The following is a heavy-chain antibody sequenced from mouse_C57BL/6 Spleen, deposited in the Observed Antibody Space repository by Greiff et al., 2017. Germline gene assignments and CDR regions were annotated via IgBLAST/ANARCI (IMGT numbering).Heavy chain of an antibody. D-gene: IGHD1-1*01. CDR2: FYPGSGSI. J-gene: IGHJ1*03. CDR3: ARHEEGFTGPYYGSSYGYFDV. Sequence: QVQLKQSGAELVKPGASVKLSCKASGYTFTEYTIHWVKQRSGQGLEWIGWFYPGSGSIKYNEKFKDKATLTADKSSSTVYMELSRLTSEDSAVYFCARHEEGFTGPYYGSSYGYFDVWGTGTTVTVSA. V-gene: IGHV1-62-2*01. CDR1: GYTFTEYT.